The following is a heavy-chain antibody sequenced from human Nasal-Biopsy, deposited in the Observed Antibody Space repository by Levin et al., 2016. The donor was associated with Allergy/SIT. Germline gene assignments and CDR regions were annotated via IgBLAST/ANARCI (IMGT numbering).Heavy chain of an antibody. CDR1: GFSLSTTEVG. CDR3: VYELRWQTLKS. V-gene: IGHV2-5*01. D-gene: IGHD5-24*01. Sequence: SGPTLVKPTQTLTLTCTFSGFSLSTTEVGVGWVRQPPGKALEWLALIYWSDDKRYNPSLESRLTITKTTSKNQVALIMTNVDPVDTATYYCVYELRWQTLKSWGQGTLVTVSS. J-gene: IGHJ5*02. CDR2: IYWSDDK.